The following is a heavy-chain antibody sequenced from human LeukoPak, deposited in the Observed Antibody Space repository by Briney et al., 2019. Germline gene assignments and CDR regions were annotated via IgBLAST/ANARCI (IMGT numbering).Heavy chain of an antibody. CDR2: IYPGDSDT. CDR3: ARGSGSYRIYDY. Sequence: GESLKISCKGSGYSFSSNWIGWVRPMPGKGLEWMGIIYPGDSDTRYSPSFQGQATISADKSISTAYLQWSSLKSSDTAMYYCARGSGSYRIYDYWGQGTLVTVSS. CDR1: GYSFSSNW. J-gene: IGHJ4*02. D-gene: IGHD1-26*01. V-gene: IGHV5-51*01.